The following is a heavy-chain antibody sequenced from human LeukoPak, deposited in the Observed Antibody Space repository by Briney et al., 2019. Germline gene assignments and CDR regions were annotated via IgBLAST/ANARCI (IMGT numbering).Heavy chain of an antibody. D-gene: IGHD3-3*02. CDR3: ATETGRLAGGVFDY. J-gene: IGHJ4*02. CDR2: FGPEDGET. V-gene: IGHV1-24*01. CDR1: GYTLTELS. Sequence: ASVKVSCKVSGYTLTELSMHWVRQAPGKGLEWMGGFGPEDGETIYAQKFQGRVTMTEDTSTDTAYMELSSLRSEDTAVYYCATETGRLAGGVFDYWGQGTLVTVSS.